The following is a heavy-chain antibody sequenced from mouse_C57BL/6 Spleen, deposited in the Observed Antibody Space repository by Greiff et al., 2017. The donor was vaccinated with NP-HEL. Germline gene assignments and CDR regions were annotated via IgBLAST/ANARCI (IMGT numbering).Heavy chain of an antibody. CDR3: ARSYCSNCDWHFAY. CDR1: GFNFKDYY. V-gene: IGHV14-2*01. CDR2: IVPEDGET. D-gene: IGHD2-5*01. J-gene: IGHJ3*01. Sequence: EVQLQQSGAELVKPGASVKLSCTASGFNFKDYYMHWVKQRTEQGLEWIGRIVPEDGETKYAPKFQGKATITADTSSNTAYLQLSSLTSEDTAVYYSARSYCSNCDWHFAYWGQGTLVTVSA.